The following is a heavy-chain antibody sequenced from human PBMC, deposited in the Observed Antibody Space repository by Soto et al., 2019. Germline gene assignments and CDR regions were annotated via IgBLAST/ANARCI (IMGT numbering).Heavy chain of an antibody. V-gene: IGHV1-58*01. CDR3: AADPSRIVVPN. D-gene: IGHD3-22*01. J-gene: IGHJ4*02. CDR1: GFTFTSSA. CDR2: IVVGSGNT. Sequence: QMQLVQSGPEVKKPGTSVKVSCKASGFTFTSSAVQWVRQARGQRLDWRGWIVVGSGNTNYAQMFQERVTITRDMSTSTAYMELSSLRSEDTAVYYCAADPSRIVVPNWGQGTLVTVSS.